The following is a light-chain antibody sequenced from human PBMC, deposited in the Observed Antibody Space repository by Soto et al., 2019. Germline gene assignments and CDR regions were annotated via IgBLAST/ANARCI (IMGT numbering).Light chain of an antibody. Sequence: SYELTQPPSVSVSPGQTARITCSGDALPKQYAYWYQQKPGHAPVLVIYKDSERPSGIPERFFGSSSGTTVTLTISGVQAEDEADYYCQSADSSGVWVFGGGTKLTVL. J-gene: IGLJ3*02. CDR1: ALPKQY. CDR2: KDS. CDR3: QSADSSGVWV. V-gene: IGLV3-25*03.